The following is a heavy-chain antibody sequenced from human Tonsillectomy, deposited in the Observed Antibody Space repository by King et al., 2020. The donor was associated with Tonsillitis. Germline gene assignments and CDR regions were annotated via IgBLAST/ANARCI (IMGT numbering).Heavy chain of an antibody. CDR1: GGSISSYY. Sequence: QLQESGPGLVKPSETLSLTCTVSGGSISSYYWSWIRQPAGKGLEWIGRIYTSGSTNYNPSLKSRVTMSVDTSKNQFSLKLSSVTAADTAVYYCARDEALYSSGWYVWFDPWGKGTLVTVSS. CDR3: ARDEALYSSGWYVWFDP. V-gene: IGHV4-4*07. CDR2: IYTSGST. J-gene: IGHJ5*02. D-gene: IGHD6-19*01.